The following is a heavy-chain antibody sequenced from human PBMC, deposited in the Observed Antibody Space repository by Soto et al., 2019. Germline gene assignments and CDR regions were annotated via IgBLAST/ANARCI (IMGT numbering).Heavy chain of an antibody. Sequence: SETLSLTCSVSGAAISNTDYYLSWIRQPPGKALEWIGFIYYTGKAYHNASLRSRLSMSVDTSKNQLSLNLTSVNAADSAIYYCAREGPKTATPTRFDYWGPGIRVTVSS. CDR3: AREGPKTATPTRFDY. J-gene: IGHJ4*02. D-gene: IGHD5-18*01. CDR2: IYYTGKA. V-gene: IGHV4-30-4*01. CDR1: GAAISNTDYY.